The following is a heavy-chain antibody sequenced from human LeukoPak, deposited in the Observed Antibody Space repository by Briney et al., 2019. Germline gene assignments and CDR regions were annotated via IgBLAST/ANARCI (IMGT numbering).Heavy chain of an antibody. D-gene: IGHD4-23*01. CDR2: ISGSGTTT. Sequence: RAGGSLRLSCAASGFTFSSFPMNWVRQAPGKGPEWVSYISGSGTTTFYPDSVKGRFTISRDNAKNSLYLEMNSLRAEDTAVYCCARDGLTHLDSWGLGTLVTVSS. J-gene: IGHJ4*02. CDR1: GFTFSSFP. V-gene: IGHV3-48*03. CDR3: ARDGLTHLDS.